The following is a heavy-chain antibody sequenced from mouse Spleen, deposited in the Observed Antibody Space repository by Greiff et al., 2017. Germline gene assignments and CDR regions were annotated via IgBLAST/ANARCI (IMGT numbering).Heavy chain of an antibody. J-gene: IGHJ3*01. V-gene: IGHV5-9-1*02. CDR1: GFTFSSYA. CDR3: TREELGRGWFAY. CDR2: ISSGGDYI. D-gene: IGHD4-1*01. Sequence: EVKLMESGEGLVKPGGSLKLSCAASGFTFSSYAMSWVRQTPEKRLEWVAYISSGGDYIYYADTVKGRFTISRDNARNTLYLQMSSLKSEDTAMYYCTREELGRGWFAYWGQGTLVTVSA.